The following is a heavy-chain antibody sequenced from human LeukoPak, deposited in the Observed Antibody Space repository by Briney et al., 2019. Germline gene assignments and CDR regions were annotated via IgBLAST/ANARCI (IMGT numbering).Heavy chain of an antibody. J-gene: IGHJ4*02. CDR3: AKDRSASCYAPIDW. V-gene: IGHV3-23*01. CDR2: IPISGDST. Sequence: QAGGSLRLSCAASGFTFGSYAMSWVRQAPGKGLEWVSAIPISGDSTYYADSVKGRFTISRDNSKNTLYLQMNSLRAEDTAVYFCAKDRSASCYAPIDWWGQGTLVTVSS. D-gene: IGHD2-2*01. CDR1: GFTFGSYA.